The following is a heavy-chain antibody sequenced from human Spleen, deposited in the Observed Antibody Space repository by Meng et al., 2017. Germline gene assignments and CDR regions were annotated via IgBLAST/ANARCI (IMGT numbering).Heavy chain of an antibody. D-gene: IGHD5-12*01. J-gene: IGHJ1*01. CDR1: GYTFAAYW. V-gene: IGHV1-2*02. CDR3: ARDEVVATVSYYYH. Sequence: QVQLMQSGPEVKEPGASVKVSCKASGYTFAAYWIQWVRQAPGQGLEWMGWINLNTGGTNYAQKFQGRVTMTRDTSISTAYMELSSLRSDDTAVYYCARDEVVATVSYYYHWGQGTLVTVSS. CDR2: INLNTGGT.